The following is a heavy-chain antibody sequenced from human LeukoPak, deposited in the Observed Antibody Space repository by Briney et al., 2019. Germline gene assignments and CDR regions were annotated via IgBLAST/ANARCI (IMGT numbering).Heavy chain of an antibody. J-gene: IGHJ4*02. CDR3: ARDTDINSYFFDS. V-gene: IGHV3-30-3*01. CDR1: GFTFSSYA. CDR2: ISYDGNNK. D-gene: IGHD4-11*01. Sequence: PGGSLRLSCAASGFTFSSYAMHWVRQAPGKGLEWVAVISYDGNNKYYADSVKGRFTISRDNSKNTLYLQMNSLRAEDTAVYYCARDTDINSYFFDSWGQGTLVTVSS.